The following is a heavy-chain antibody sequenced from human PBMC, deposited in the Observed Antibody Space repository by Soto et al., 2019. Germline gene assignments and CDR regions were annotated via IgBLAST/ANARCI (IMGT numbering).Heavy chain of an antibody. V-gene: IGHV1-18*01. Sequence: ASVKVSCKASGYTFSNYGISWVRQAPGQGLEWMGWISVYNGHTDYAQKVQGRVAMTTDTSTSTAYMELRSLRSDDSAVYYCARDLRWVPLYSYFEYWGQGTLVTVS. CDR2: ISVYNGHT. CDR3: ARDLRWVPLYSYFEY. J-gene: IGHJ4*02. CDR1: GYTFSNYG. D-gene: IGHD4-17*01.